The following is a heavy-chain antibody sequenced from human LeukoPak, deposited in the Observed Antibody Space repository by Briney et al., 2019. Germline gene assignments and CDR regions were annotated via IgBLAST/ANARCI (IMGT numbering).Heavy chain of an antibody. Sequence: TSETLSLTCTVSGGSISSYYWSWIRQPPGKGLEWIGYIYYSGSTNYNPSLKSRVTISVDTSKNQFSLKLSSVTAADTAVYYCARQLGSFQYYFDYWGQGTLVTVSS. J-gene: IGHJ4*02. CDR3: ARQLGSFQYYFDY. V-gene: IGHV4-59*08. CDR1: GGSISSYY. CDR2: IYYSGST. D-gene: IGHD7-27*01.